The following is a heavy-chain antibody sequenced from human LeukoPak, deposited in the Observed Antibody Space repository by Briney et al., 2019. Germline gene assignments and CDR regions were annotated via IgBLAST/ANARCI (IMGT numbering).Heavy chain of an antibody. CDR2: IYYSGST. CDR3: AKRYYYDNSGYFDS. CDR1: GDFLISGDYY. V-gene: IGHV4-39*01. Sequence: SETLSLTCTVSGDFLISGDYYWGWIRQSPGKGLTWIGSIYYSGSTLYNASFESRVTMSVDTSKNQFSLKLRSVTAADTAVYYCAKRYYYDNSGYFDSWGQGTLVTVSS. J-gene: IGHJ4*02. D-gene: IGHD3-22*01.